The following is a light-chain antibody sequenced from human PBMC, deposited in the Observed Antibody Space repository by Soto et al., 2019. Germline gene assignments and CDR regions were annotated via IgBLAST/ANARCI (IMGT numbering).Light chain of an antibody. CDR1: QSVSNNY. CDR3: QQYGNSPIT. Sequence: EIVLTQSPGTLSLSPGEIATLSCRASQSVSNNYLAWYQQKPGQAPRLLIYGASNRATGIPDRFSGSGSGTDFTLTISRLEPEDFAVYYCQQYGNSPITFGQGTRLEIK. V-gene: IGKV3-20*01. CDR2: GAS. J-gene: IGKJ5*01.